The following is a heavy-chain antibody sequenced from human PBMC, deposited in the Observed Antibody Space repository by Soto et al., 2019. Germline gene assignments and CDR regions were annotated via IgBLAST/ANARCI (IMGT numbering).Heavy chain of an antibody. CDR1: GYIFTTYW. CDR2: IYPTDSDN. V-gene: IGHV5-51*03. CDR3: ARSGYSSHGMDV. Sequence: GESLKISCQGSGYIFTTYWIGWVRQMTGKGLEWMGIIYPTDSDNRYSPSFQGQVTISADKSISTAYLQWSSLRASDTAVYYCARSGYSSHGMDVWGQGTTVTVSS. D-gene: IGHD5-12*01. J-gene: IGHJ6*02.